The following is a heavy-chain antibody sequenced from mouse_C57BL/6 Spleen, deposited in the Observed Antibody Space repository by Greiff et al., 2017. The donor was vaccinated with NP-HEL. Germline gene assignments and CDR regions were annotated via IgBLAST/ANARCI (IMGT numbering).Heavy chain of an antibody. J-gene: IGHJ4*01. CDR2: IYPRSGNT. Sequence: VKLQESGAELARPGASVKLSCKASGYTFTSYGISWVKQRTGQGLEWIGEIYPRSGNTYYNEKFKGKATLTADKSSSTAYMELRSLTSEDSAVYFCARGGAYDGPDYAMDYWGQGTSVTVSS. CDR3: ARGGAYDGPDYAMDY. V-gene: IGHV1-81*01. D-gene: IGHD2-3*01. CDR1: GYTFTSYG.